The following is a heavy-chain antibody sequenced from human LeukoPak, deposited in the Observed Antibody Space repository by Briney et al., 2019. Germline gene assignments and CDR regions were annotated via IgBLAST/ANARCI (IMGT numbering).Heavy chain of an antibody. CDR2: ISSSSSYI. D-gene: IGHD3-10*01. V-gene: IGHV3-21*01. J-gene: IGHJ4*02. CDR3: ARAPMVRGVIKHYFDY. CDR1: GFTFSSYS. Sequence: PGGSLRLSCAASGFTFSSYSMNWVRQAPGKGLEWVSSISSSSSYIYYADSVKGRFTISRGNAKNSLYLQMNSLRAEDTAVYYCARAPMVRGVIKHYFDYWGQGTLVTVSS.